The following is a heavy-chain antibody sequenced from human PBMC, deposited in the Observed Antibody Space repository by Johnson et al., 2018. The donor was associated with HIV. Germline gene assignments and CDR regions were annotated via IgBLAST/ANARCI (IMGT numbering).Heavy chain of an antibody. V-gene: IGHV3-30*03. Sequence: QVQLVESGGGLAKPAWSPRLSCGASQFTFSSYYMNCVRQAPGKGLEWVAVISYDGSNKYYADSVKGRFTISRDNSKNTLYLQMNSLRAEDTAVYYCARAPRWFNVFDIWGQGTMVTVSS. D-gene: IGHD4-23*01. J-gene: IGHJ3*02. CDR3: ARAPRWFNVFDI. CDR1: QFTFSSYY. CDR2: ISYDGSNK.